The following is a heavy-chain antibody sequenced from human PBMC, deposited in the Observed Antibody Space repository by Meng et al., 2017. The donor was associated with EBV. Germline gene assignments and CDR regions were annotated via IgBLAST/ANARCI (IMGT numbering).Heavy chain of an antibody. CDR1: GFTVSSNY. CDR2: IYSGGST. CDR3: AKHRLGPLDY. Sequence: VQRGGSEGGLIPPGGSLSLSCAASGFTVSSNYMSWVRQAPGKGLEWVSVIYSGGSTYYADSVKGRFTISRDNSKNTLYLQMNSLRAEDTAVYYCAKHRLGPLDYWGQGTLVTVSS. V-gene: IGHV3-53*01. J-gene: IGHJ4*02. D-gene: IGHD5-12*01.